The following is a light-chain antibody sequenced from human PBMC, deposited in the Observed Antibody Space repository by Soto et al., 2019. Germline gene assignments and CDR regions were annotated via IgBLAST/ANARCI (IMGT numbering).Light chain of an antibody. Sequence: DIQMTQSPSTLSASVGDRVTITCRASQSISSWLAWYQQKPGKAPKLLIYKASTLESGVPSRFSGSGSGTEFTLTISSLQPDDFASYYCQHFNSYPLPFGGGTKVEIK. V-gene: IGKV1-5*03. CDR1: QSISSW. CDR3: QHFNSYPLP. CDR2: KAS. J-gene: IGKJ4*01.